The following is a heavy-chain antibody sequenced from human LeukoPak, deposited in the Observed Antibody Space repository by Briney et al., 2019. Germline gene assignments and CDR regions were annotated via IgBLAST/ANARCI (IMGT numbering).Heavy chain of an antibody. CDR3: TRPPQMGATAYGAFDI. CDR2: IYYSGSA. V-gene: IGHV4-39*01. D-gene: IGHD1-26*01. Sequence: SETLSLTCTVSGGSISSSNYYWGWIRQPPGKGLEWIGSIYYSGSAYYNPSLKSRVTISVDTSKNQFSLKLSSVTAADTAVYYCTRPPQMGATAYGAFDIWGQGTMVTVSS. CDR1: GGSISSSNYY. J-gene: IGHJ3*02.